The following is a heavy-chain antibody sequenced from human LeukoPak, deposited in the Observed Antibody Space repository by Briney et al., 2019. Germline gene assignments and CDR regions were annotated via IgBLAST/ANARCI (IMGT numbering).Heavy chain of an antibody. J-gene: IGHJ4*02. CDR1: GGSISRSSYY. CDR2: IHYSGTT. V-gene: IGHV4-39*01. Sequence: SETLFLTCTVSGGSISRSSYYWAWIRRPPGKELEWIGSIHYSGTTYYKPSLKSRVTISVDTSKNQFSLKLTSVSAEDTAIYYCARQEGRFDYWGQGTLVTVSS. CDR3: ARQEGRFDY.